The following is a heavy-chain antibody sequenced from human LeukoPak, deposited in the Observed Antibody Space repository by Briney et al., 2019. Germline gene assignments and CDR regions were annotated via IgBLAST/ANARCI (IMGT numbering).Heavy chain of an antibody. CDR1: GFTFSSYS. CDR3: ASGGTTGTTWVFFEYYYGMDV. Sequence: GGSLRLSCAASGFTFSSYSINWVRQAPGKGLEWVSSISSSSSYIYYADSVKGRFTISRDNAKNSLYLQMNSLRAEDTAVYYCASGGTTGTTWVFFEYYYGMDVWGQGTTVTVSS. D-gene: IGHD1-1*01. J-gene: IGHJ6*02. V-gene: IGHV3-21*01. CDR2: ISSSSSYI.